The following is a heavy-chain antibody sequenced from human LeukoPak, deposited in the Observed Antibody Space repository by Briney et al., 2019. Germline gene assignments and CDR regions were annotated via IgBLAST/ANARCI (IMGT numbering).Heavy chain of an antibody. D-gene: IGHD5-12*01. CDR2: IYYSGST. J-gene: IGHJ4*02. Sequence: PSQTLSLTCTVSGGSISSGGYYWSWIRQHPGKGLEWIGYIYYSGSTYYNPSLKSRVTISVDTSKNQFSLKLSSVTAADTAVYYCARELKGLRKEAGYYFDYWGQGTLVTVSS. CDR3: ARELKGLRKEAGYYFDY. V-gene: IGHV4-31*03. CDR1: GGSISSGGYY.